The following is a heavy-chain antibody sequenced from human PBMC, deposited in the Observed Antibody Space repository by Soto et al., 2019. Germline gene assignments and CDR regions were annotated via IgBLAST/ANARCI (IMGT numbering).Heavy chain of an antibody. CDR2: IYSGGST. V-gene: IGHV3-66*01. CDR1: GFTVSSNY. Sequence: GGSLRLSCAASGFTVSSNYMSWVRQAPGKGLEWVSVIYSGGSTYFADSVKDRFSISGDNSKNTLHLQMNSLRAEDTAVYYCAREGRPWGQGTLVTVSS. CDR3: AREGRP. D-gene: IGHD2-15*01. J-gene: IGHJ5*02.